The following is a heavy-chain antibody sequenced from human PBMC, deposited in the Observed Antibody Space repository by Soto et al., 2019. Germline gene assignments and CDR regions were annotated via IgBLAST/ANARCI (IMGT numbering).Heavy chain of an antibody. J-gene: IGHJ4*02. Sequence: QVQLVQSGAEVKKPGSSVKVSCKASGGTFSSYAISWVRQAPGQRLEWMGGIIPIFGTANYAQKFQGRVTITADESTSTAYMELSSLRSEDTAVYYCARVGYCSSTSCYRGAVDYWGQGTLVTVSS. V-gene: IGHV1-69*01. CDR1: GGTFSSYA. CDR3: ARVGYCSSTSCYRGAVDY. D-gene: IGHD2-2*02. CDR2: IIPIFGTA.